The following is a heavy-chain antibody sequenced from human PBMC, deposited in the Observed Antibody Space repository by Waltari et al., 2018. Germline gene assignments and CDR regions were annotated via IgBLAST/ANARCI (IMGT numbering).Heavy chain of an antibody. CDR2: IIPILGIA. Sequence: QVQLVQSGAEVKKPGSSVKVSCKASGGTFSSYAISWVRQAPGQGLERMGGIIPILGIANYAQKFQGRVTITADKSTSTAYMELSSLRSEDTAVYYCARHSSGWYSGWFDPWGQGTLVTVSS. J-gene: IGHJ5*02. D-gene: IGHD6-19*01. CDR1: GGTFSSYA. V-gene: IGHV1-69*10. CDR3: ARHSSGWYSGWFDP.